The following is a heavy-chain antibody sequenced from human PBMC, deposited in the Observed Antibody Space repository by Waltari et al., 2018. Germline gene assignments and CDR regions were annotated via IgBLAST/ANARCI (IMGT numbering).Heavy chain of an antibody. V-gene: IGHV5-51*01. CDR2: IYPGDSDT. CDR3: ARDCSSTSCRRSLDY. J-gene: IGHJ4*02. CDR1: GYSFTSYW. Sequence: EVQLVQSGAEVKKPGESLKISCKGSGYSFTSYWIGWVRQMPGKGLEWMWIIYPGDSDTRYSPSFQGQVTISADKSISTAYLQWSSLKASDTAMYYCARDCSSTSCRRSLDYWGQGTLVTVSS. D-gene: IGHD2-2*01.